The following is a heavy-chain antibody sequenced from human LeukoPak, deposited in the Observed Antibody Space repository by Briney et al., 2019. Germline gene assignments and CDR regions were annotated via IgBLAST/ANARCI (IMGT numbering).Heavy chain of an antibody. CDR1: GGSFNGYY. D-gene: IGHD3-10*01. J-gene: IGHJ4*02. V-gene: IGHV4-34*01. Sequence: PSETLSLTCAVYGGSFNGYYWSWIRQPPGKGLEWIGEINHSGSTNYNPSLKSRVTISVDTSKNQFSLKLSSVTAADTAVYYCARVIPYYYGSGSYYKSTYYFDYWGQGTLVTVSS. CDR2: INHSGST. CDR3: ARVIPYYYGSGSYYKSTYYFDY.